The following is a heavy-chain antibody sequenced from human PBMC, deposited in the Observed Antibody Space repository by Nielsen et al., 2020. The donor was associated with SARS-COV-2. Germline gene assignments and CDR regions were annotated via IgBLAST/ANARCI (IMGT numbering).Heavy chain of an antibody. CDR2: IQYDGGDK. V-gene: IGHV3-30*02. CDR3: AKVTPGDFGMDV. CDR1: GFPFMRYA. D-gene: IGHD3-10*01. Sequence: GESLKISCAASGFPFMRYAMSWVRQAPGKGLEWVSYIQYDGGDKYYADSVKGRFTISREQSKNTVYLQMDSLRLDDTAVYYCAKVTPGDFGMDVWGQGTTVSVS. J-gene: IGHJ6*02.